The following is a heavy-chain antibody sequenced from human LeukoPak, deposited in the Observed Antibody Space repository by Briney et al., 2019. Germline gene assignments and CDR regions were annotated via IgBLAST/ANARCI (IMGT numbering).Heavy chain of an antibody. J-gene: IGHJ4*01. D-gene: IGHD5-18*01. CDR2: IDPNSGGT. CDR3: ARDVGYSYGGVWHKYFDS. Sequence: ASVKVSCKASGYTFTSYYLHWVRQAPGQGLEWMGHIDPNSGGTRFAQKFQGRVTMTRDTSTSSIYTELSSLIFDDTAVYYCARDVGYSYGGVWHKYFDSWGRGTLVTVSS. V-gene: IGHV1-2*06. CDR1: GYTFTSYY.